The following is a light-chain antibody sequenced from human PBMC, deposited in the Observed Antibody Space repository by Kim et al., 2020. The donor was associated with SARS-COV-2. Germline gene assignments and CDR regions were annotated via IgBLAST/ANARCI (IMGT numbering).Light chain of an antibody. CDR3: QQYGSSLYT. Sequence: LSPGERATLACRASQSVSSSYSAWYQQKPGQAPRLLIYGASSRATGIPDRFSGSGSGTDFTLTISRLEPEDFAVYYCQQYGSSLYTFGQGTKLEIK. V-gene: IGKV3-20*01. J-gene: IGKJ2*01. CDR1: QSVSSSY. CDR2: GAS.